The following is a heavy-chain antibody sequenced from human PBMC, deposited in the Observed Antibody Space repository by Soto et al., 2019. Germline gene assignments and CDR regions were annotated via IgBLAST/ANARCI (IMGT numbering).Heavy chain of an antibody. CDR1: GFTFSSYG. J-gene: IGHJ4*02. CDR3: AKDRPDTDY. CDR2: ISYDGSNK. Sequence: PGGSLRLSCAASGFTFSSYGMHWVRQAPGKGLEWVAVISYDGSNKYYADSVKGRFTISRDNSKNTLYLQMNSLRAEDTAVYYCAKDRPDTDYWGQGTPVTVSS. D-gene: IGHD3-22*01. V-gene: IGHV3-30*18.